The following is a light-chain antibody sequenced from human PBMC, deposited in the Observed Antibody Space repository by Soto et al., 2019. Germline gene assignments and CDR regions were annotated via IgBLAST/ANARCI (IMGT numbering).Light chain of an antibody. CDR1: QSINGW. CDR3: QQYSSY. Sequence: DIQMTQSPSTLSASVGDRVTITCRASQSINGWLAWYQQTPWKAPKVLISQVSNLESGVPSRFSGSGSGTEFTLTITSLQPDDAATYYCQQYSSYFGGGTKVEIK. CDR2: QVS. V-gene: IGKV1-5*01. J-gene: IGKJ4*01.